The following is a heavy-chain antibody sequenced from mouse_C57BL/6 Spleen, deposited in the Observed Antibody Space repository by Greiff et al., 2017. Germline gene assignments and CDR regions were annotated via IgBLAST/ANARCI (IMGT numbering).Heavy chain of an antibody. CDR2: ISSGSSTI. CDR3: ARPTVVARGYFDV. V-gene: IGHV5-17*01. CDR1: GFTFSDYG. Sequence: EVKLVESGGGLVKPGGSLKLSCAASGFTFSDYGMHWVRQAPEKGLEWVAYISSGSSTIYYADTVKGRFTISRDNAKTTLFLQMTSLRSEDTAMYYCARPTVVARGYFDVWGTGTTVTVSS. D-gene: IGHD1-1*01. J-gene: IGHJ1*03.